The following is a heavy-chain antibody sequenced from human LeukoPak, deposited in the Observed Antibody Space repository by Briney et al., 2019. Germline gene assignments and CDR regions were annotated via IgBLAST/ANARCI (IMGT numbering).Heavy chain of an antibody. J-gene: IGHJ4*02. D-gene: IGHD1-26*01. Sequence: SQTLSLTCTVSGGSISSGGYYWSWVRQPPGKGLEWIGEIYHSGTTNYNPSLKSRVTISVDKSKNQFSLKLTSVTAADTAVYHCSRGAVGATRGSLDYWGQGTLVTVSS. CDR2: IYHSGTT. CDR1: GGSISSGGYY. CDR3: SRGAVGATRGSLDY. V-gene: IGHV4-31*09.